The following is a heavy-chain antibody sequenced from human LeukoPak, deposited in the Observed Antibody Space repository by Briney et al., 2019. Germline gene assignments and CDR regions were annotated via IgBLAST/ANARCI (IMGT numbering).Heavy chain of an antibody. V-gene: IGHV3-23*01. Sequence: GGSLRLSCAASGFTFSSYAMTWVRQAPGKGLEWVSAISGFGGSTYYADSVKGRFTISRDNSKNTLYLQMNSLRAEDTAVYYCARAPGGIAARNIEDYWGQGTLVTVSS. D-gene: IGHD6-6*01. CDR2: ISGFGGST. J-gene: IGHJ4*02. CDR1: GFTFSSYA. CDR3: ARAPGGIAARNIEDY.